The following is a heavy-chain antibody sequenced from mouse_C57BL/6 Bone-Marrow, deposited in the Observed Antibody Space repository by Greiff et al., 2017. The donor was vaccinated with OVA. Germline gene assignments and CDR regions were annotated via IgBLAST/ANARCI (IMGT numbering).Heavy chain of an antibody. CDR2: INPNNGGT. CDR3: ARDGDGNNYFDY. CDR1: GYTFTDYN. Sequence: EVQLQQSGPELVKPGASVKMSCKASGYTFTDYNMHWVKQSHGKSLEWIGYINPNNGGTSYNQKFKGKATLTVNKSSSTAYMELRSLTSEDSAVYYCARDGDGNNYFDYWGQGTTLTVSS. D-gene: IGHD2-1*01. V-gene: IGHV1-22*01. J-gene: IGHJ2*01.